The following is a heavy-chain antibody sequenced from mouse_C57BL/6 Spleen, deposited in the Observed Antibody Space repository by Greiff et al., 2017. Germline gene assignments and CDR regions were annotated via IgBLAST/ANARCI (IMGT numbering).Heavy chain of an antibody. J-gene: IGHJ4*01. CDR1: GYTFTSYW. CDR2: IDPSDSET. Sequence: QVQLQQSGAELVRPGSSVKLSCKASGYTFTSYWMHWVKQRPIQGLEWIGNIDPSDSETHYNQKFKDKATLTVDKSSSTAYMQLSSLTSEDSAVYYCAVPNWFYAMDYWGQGTSVTVSS. V-gene: IGHV1-52*01. CDR3: AVPNWFYAMDY. D-gene: IGHD4-1*01.